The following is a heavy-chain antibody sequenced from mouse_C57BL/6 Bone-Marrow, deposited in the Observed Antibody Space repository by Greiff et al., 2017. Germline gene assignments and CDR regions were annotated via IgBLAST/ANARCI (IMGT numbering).Heavy chain of an antibody. Sequence: VKLVETGGGLVRPGNSLKLSCVTSGFTFSNYRMHWLRQPPGKRLEWIAVITVKSDNYGANYAASVKGRFAISRDDSKSSVYLGMIRLREKDTATYVCSRTGTTAFDYWGQGTTLTVSS. CDR2: ITVKSDNYGA. D-gene: IGHD1-2*01. J-gene: IGHJ2*01. CDR3: SRTGTTAFDY. V-gene: IGHV13-2*01. CDR1: GFTFSNYR.